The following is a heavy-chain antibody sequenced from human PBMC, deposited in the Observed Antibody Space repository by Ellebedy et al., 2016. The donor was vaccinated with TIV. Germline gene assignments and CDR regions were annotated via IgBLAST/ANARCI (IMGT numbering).Heavy chain of an antibody. V-gene: IGHV3-23*01. CDR3: AKDYGDYRYYFDY. Sequence: GGSLRLSXAASGFTFSSYAMSWVRQAPGKGLEWVSAISGSGGSTYYADSVKGRFTISRDNSKNTLYLQMNSLRAEDTAVYYCAKDYGDYRYYFDYWGQGTLVTVSS. CDR1: GFTFSSYA. J-gene: IGHJ4*02. D-gene: IGHD4-17*01. CDR2: ISGSGGST.